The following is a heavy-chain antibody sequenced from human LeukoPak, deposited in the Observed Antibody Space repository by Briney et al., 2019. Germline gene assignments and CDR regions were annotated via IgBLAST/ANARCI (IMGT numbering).Heavy chain of an antibody. Sequence: SGTLSLTCAVSGGSISSSNWWSWVRQPPGKGLEWIGEIYHSGSTNYNPSLKSRVTISVDKSKNQFSLKLSSVTAADTAVYYCAREVGYGDRHFDYWGQGTLVTVSS. J-gene: IGHJ4*02. D-gene: IGHD4-17*01. CDR3: AREVGYGDRHFDY. V-gene: IGHV4-4*02. CDR1: GGSISSSNW. CDR2: IYHSGST.